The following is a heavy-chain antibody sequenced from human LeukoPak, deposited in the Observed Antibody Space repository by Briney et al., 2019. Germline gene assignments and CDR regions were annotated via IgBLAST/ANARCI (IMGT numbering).Heavy chain of an antibody. Sequence: PSETLSLTCTASGGSISSLYYNWGWLRQAPGKGLEWIGSVYYSGITYYNPSVKSRATIAVDTSKKQFSLKQTSLTAADTALYFCARQPNLVEVIVPAPSHFDSWGRGSLVTVSS. CDR1: GGSISSLYYN. CDR3: ARQPNLVEVIVPAPSHFDS. J-gene: IGHJ4*01. D-gene: IGHD2-21*01. V-gene: IGHV4-39*01. CDR2: VYYSGIT.